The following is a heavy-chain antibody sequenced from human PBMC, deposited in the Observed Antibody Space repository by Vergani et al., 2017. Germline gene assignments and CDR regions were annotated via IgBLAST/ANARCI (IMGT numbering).Heavy chain of an antibody. J-gene: IGHJ3*02. Sequence: QVQLVQSGAEVKKPGASVKVSCKASGYTFTSYDINWVRQATGQGLEWMGWMNPNSGNTGYAQKFQGRVTMTRNTPRSTAYMELSSLRSEDTAVYYCARDVHDIPTCGDLLPDAFDIWGQGTMVTVSS. CDR3: ARDVHDIPTCGDLLPDAFDI. CDR1: GYTFTSYD. D-gene: IGHD4-17*01. CDR2: MNPNSGNT. V-gene: IGHV1-8*01.